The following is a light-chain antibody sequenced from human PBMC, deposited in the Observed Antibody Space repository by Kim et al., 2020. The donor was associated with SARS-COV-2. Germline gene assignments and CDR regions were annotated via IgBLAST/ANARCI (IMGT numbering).Light chain of an antibody. V-gene: IGLV7-43*01. CDR1: TGAVTSGYS. CDR3: LLYYGSTSV. J-gene: IGLJ3*02. Sequence: PGETVTLTCASSTGAVTSGYSPNWFQQKPGQAPRALIFSTNKKHSWTPSRFSASLLGGKAALTLSGAQPEDEADYYCLLYYGSTSVFGGGTQLTVL. CDR2: STN.